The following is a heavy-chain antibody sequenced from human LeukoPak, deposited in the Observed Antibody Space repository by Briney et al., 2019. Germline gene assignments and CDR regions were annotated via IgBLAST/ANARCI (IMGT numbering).Heavy chain of an antibody. D-gene: IGHD1-26*01. CDR1: GGTFSSYA. Sequence: GASVKVSCKASGGTFSSYAISWVRQAPGQGLEWMGGIIPIFGTANYAQKFQGRVTITADESTSTAYMELSSLRSEDTAVYYCARDGSGGGSYYVIGWFDPWGQGTLVTVSS. J-gene: IGHJ5*02. V-gene: IGHV1-69*13. CDR2: IIPIFGTA. CDR3: ARDGSGGGSYYVIGWFDP.